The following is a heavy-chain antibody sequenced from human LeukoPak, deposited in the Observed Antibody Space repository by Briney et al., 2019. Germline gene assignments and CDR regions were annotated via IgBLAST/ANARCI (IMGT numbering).Heavy chain of an antibody. D-gene: IGHD3-22*01. CDR1: GFTFSSYG. V-gene: IGHV3-21*01. J-gene: IGHJ6*03. Sequence: GGSLRLSCAASGFTFSSYGMSWVRQAPGKALEWVSSITSSGSYIFYADSVKGRFTISRDNAKNSLYLQINNLGPEDTAVYFCARDPYSGNYGSYYYYYMDVWGKGTTVTVSS. CDR2: ITSSGSYI. CDR3: ARDPYSGNYGSYYYYYMDV.